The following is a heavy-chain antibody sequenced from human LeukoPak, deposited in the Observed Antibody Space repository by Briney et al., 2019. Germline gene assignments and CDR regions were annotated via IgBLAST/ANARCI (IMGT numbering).Heavy chain of an antibody. D-gene: IGHD3-9*01. CDR3: AKVYQAEIRYFDWFTTAGIDAFDI. J-gene: IGHJ3*02. Sequence: GGSLRLSCAASGITYTNAWLTWVRQAPGKGLEWVGRVKTKGDGGAADYAAPVKGKFTISRDDSTKTLYLQMNSLRAEDTAVYYCAKVYQAEIRYFDWFTTAGIDAFDIWGQGTMVTVSS. V-gene: IGHV3-15*01. CDR1: GITYTNAW. CDR2: VKTKGDGGAA.